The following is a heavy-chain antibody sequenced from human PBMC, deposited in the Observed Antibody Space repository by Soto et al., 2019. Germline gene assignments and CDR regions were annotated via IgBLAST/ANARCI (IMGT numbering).Heavy chain of an antibody. CDR1: GFIFSSYG. CDR3: AKGDGIAVAGACFDY. D-gene: IGHD6-19*01. V-gene: IGHV3-30*18. Sequence: QVQLVESGGGVVQPGTSLRLSCAASGFIFSSYGMHWVRQAPGKGLEWVAVISYDGSNKYYADSVKGRFTISRDNSKNTLYLQMNSLRAEDTAVYYCAKGDGIAVAGACFDYWGQGTLVTVSS. J-gene: IGHJ4*02. CDR2: ISYDGSNK.